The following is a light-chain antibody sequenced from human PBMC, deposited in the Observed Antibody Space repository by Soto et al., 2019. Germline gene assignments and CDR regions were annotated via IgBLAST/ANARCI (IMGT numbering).Light chain of an antibody. Sequence: QSVLTQPPSVSAAPGQKVSISCSGTSSNIGNNYVSWYQYLPGTAPRLLIYDNDKRPSGIPDRFSGSKSGTSATLGITGLQTGDEADYYCGTWDIGLSAVVFGGGTKLTVL. J-gene: IGLJ2*01. CDR3: GTWDIGLSAVV. V-gene: IGLV1-51*01. CDR1: SSNIGNNY. CDR2: DND.